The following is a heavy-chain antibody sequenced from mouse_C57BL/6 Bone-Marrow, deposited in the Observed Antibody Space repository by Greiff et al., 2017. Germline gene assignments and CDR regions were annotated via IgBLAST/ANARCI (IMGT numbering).Heavy chain of an antibody. D-gene: IGHD2-1*01. CDR1: GFTFSSYT. J-gene: IGHJ1*03. CDR2: ISGGGGNT. Sequence: EVQGVESGGGLVKPGGSLKLSCAASGFTFSSYTMSWVRQTPEKRLEWVATISGGGGNTYYPDSVKGRFTISRDNAKNTLYLQMSSLRSEDTALYYCATGGNFLYWYFDVWGTGTTVTVSS. V-gene: IGHV5-9*01. CDR3: ATGGNFLYWYFDV.